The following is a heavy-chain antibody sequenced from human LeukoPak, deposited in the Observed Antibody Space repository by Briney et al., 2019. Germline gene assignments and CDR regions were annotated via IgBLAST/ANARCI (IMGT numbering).Heavy chain of an antibody. CDR2: IYYSGST. CDR3: ARGVWSCRAQRSPWFDP. V-gene: IGHV4-4*02. J-gene: IGHJ5*02. CDR1: GGSVSSDNW. D-gene: IGHD1-26*01. Sequence: PSETLSLTCAVSGGSVSSDNWWSWVRQPPGKGLEWIGYIYYSGSTNYNPSLKSRVTISVDTSKNQFSLKLSSVTAADTAVYYCARGVWSCRAQRSPWFDPWGQGTLVTVSS.